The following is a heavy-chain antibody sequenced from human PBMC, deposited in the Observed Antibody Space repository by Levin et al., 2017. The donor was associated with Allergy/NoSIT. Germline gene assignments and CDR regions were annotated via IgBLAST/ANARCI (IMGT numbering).Heavy chain of an antibody. Sequence: GGSLRLSCTASGFSVNRYWMHWARQAPGKGLEWVSRISSDGSIISYADSVKGRVSSSRDNAKNTVYLLVSSLRAEDTAVYYCVSDLMGGTNYWGQGALVIVSP. V-gene: IGHV3-74*01. CDR2: ISSDGSII. D-gene: IGHD1-26*01. J-gene: IGHJ4*02. CDR1: GFSVNRYW. CDR3: VSDLMGGTNY.